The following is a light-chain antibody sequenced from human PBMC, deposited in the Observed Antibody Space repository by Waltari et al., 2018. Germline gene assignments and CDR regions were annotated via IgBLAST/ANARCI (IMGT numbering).Light chain of an antibody. CDR2: ATN. Sequence: LTQSPSLSGTPGQRVTISCSGAIYNIGINPVNWYQQFPGAAPRVVMPATNERPSGIPDRFSGSKSGNSASLTISGLRFEDESDFYCGAWDDKVKAWLFGGGTTVTVL. CDR3: GAWDDKVKAWL. V-gene: IGLV1-44*01. CDR1: IYNIGINP. J-gene: IGLJ2*01.